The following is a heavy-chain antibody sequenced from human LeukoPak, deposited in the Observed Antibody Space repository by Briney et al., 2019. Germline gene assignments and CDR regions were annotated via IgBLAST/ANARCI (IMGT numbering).Heavy chain of an antibody. Sequence: PGRSLRLSCAASGFTFDDNVMHWVRQAPGKGLEWVSAISGSGSTTYYADSVKGRFTISRDNSKNTLFLQMNSLTAEDTAIYSCARPRLEYCSGGSCFDAFDIWGQGTMVTVSS. CDR1: GFTFDDNV. J-gene: IGHJ3*02. D-gene: IGHD2-15*01. CDR3: ARPRLEYCSGGSCFDAFDI. V-gene: IGHV3-23*01. CDR2: ISGSGSTT.